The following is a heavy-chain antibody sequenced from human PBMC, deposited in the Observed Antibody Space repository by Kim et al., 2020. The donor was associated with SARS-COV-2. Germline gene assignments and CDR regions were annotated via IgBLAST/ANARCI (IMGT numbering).Heavy chain of an antibody. J-gene: IGHJ4*02. Sequence: GNTKYSQKFQGRSTITRDTSASTAYMELSSLRSEDTAVYYCAGGAGTGDYWGQGTLVTVSS. CDR3: AGGAGTGDY. D-gene: IGHD3-10*01. CDR2: GNT. V-gene: IGHV1-3*01.